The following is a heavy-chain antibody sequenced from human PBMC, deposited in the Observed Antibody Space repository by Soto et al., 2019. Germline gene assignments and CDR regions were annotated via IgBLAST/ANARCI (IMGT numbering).Heavy chain of an antibody. J-gene: IGHJ4*02. CDR2: IVESGDTT. CDR3: AKDRPGTTAFDY. D-gene: IGHD1-7*01. Sequence: VRLSCAASGFTIRSYAMSWVRQAPGKGLEWVSAIVESGDTTYYADSVKGRFTISRDNSKNTLYLQMSSLRAEDTAVYYCAKDRPGTTAFDYWGQGTLVTVSS. V-gene: IGHV3-23*01. CDR1: GFTIRSYA.